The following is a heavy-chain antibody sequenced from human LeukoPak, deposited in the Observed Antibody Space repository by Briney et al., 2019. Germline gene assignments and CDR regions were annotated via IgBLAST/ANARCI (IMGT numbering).Heavy chain of an antibody. J-gene: IGHJ3*02. Sequence: GGSLRLSCAASGLTFSSYAMSGVRQAPGKGLGGGSAISGSGGTTTSEDSVKGRFTISRDNSKTTLSMQMNRMGADATAVYYCTKDPIRQHQLVDAFDIWGQGTMVTVSS. CDR3: TKDPIRQHQLVDAFDI. CDR2: ISGSGGTT. CDR1: GLTFSSYA. V-gene: IGHV3-23*01. D-gene: IGHD6-13*01.